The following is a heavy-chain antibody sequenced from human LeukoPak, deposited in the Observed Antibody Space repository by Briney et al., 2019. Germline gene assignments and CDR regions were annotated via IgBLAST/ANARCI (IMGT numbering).Heavy chain of an antibody. CDR3: ARERRDIVVVVAALDY. D-gene: IGHD2-15*01. CDR1: GFTVDSNY. Sequence: GGSLRLSCAASGFTVDSNYMSWVRQAPGKGLEWVAVISYDGSNKYYADSVKGRFTISRDNSKNTLYLQMNSLRAEDTAVYYCARERRDIVVVVAALDYWGQGTLVTASS. V-gene: IGHV3-30-3*01. CDR2: ISYDGSNK. J-gene: IGHJ4*02.